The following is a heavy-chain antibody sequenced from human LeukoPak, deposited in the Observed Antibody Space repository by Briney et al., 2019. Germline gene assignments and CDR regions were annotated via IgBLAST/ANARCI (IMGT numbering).Heavy chain of an antibody. D-gene: IGHD2-15*01. CDR2: IWYDGGNK. CDR3: ASNTRYYYYMDV. Sequence: PGRSLRLSCAASGFTFSSYGMHWVRQAPGKGLEWVAVIWYDGGNKYYADSVKGRFTISRDNSKNTLYLQMNSLRAEDTAVYYCASNTRYYYYMDVWGKGTTITVSS. CDR1: GFTFSSYG. V-gene: IGHV3-33*01. J-gene: IGHJ6*03.